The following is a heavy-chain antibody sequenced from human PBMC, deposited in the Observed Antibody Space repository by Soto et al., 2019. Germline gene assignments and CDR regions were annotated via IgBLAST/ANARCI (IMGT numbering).Heavy chain of an antibody. D-gene: IGHD6-13*01. Sequence: EVQLVESGGGLVQPGGSVRLSCAASGFSFSNLEMNWVRQAPGKGLEWISFISSSGNTIYYADSLKGRFTISRDNAKSSLYLQMNSLRAEDTAVYYCAKTEGSTWAFDYWAQGTLVTVSS. V-gene: IGHV3-48*03. CDR1: GFSFSNLE. CDR3: AKTEGSTWAFDY. J-gene: IGHJ4*02. CDR2: ISSSGNTI.